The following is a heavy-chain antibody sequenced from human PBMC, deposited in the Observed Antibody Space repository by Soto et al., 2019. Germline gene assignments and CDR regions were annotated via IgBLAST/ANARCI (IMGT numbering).Heavy chain of an antibody. V-gene: IGHV4-4*08. CDR2: IYTSGST. D-gene: IGHD3-22*01. CDR3: ARDGNYDSSGYYPFDI. J-gene: IGHJ3*02. Sequence: SETLSLTCTVSGGSISSYYWRWIRQPPGKGLEWIGYIYTSGSTNYNPSLKSRVTMSVDTSKNQFSLKLSSVTAADTAVYYCARDGNYDSSGYYPFDIWGQGTMVTVSS. CDR1: GGSISSYY.